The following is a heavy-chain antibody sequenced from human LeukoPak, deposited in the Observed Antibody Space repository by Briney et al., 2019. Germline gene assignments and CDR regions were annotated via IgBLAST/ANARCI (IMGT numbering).Heavy chain of an antibody. J-gene: IGHJ4*02. CDR1: GDSISSSY. CDR3: ARGYYDRSGSSNPFDS. CDR2: VHYTGKT. Sequence: SETLSLTCTVSGDSISSSYWSWIRQPPGKRLEWVGYVHYTGKTNYIPSLNNRATISVDMSKNQFSLTLTSVTVADTAMYYCARGYYDRSGSSNPFDSWGQGTLVTVSA. D-gene: IGHD3-22*01. V-gene: IGHV4-59*01.